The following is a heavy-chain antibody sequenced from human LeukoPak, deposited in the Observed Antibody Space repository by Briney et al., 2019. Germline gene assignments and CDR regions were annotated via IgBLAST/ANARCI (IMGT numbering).Heavy chain of an antibody. CDR1: GGSIRSYY. CDR2: IYVSGIA. D-gene: IGHD6-19*01. V-gene: IGHV4-4*07. CDR3: ARGAPNSGWFDF. J-gene: IGHJ4*02. Sequence: PSETLSLTCSVSGGSIRSYYWSWIRQPAGKGLEWIGRIYVSGIAHYNPSLKNRVTMSEDTSKNQFSLNLRSVTAADTAVYYCARGAPNSGWFDFWGQGALVTVSS.